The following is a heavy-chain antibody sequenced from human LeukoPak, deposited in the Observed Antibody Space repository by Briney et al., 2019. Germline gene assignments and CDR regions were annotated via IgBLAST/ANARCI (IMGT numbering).Heavy chain of an antibody. CDR2: FDPEDGET. V-gene: IGHV1-24*01. CDR3: ATPTLSDGDLTYYFDY. J-gene: IGHJ4*02. Sequence: ASVKVSCKVSGYTLTELSMHWVRQAPGKGLEWMGGFDPEDGETIYAQKFQGRVTMTEDTSTDTAYMELSSLRSEDTAVYYCATPTLSDGDLTYYFDYWGQGTLVTVPS. D-gene: IGHD4-17*01. CDR1: GYTLTELS.